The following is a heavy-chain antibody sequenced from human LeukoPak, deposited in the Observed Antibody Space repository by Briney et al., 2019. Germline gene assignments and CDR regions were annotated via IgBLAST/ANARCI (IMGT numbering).Heavy chain of an antibody. CDR2: INPYNGQT. CDR1: GYTFSSYG. Sequence: ASVKVSCKASGYTFSSYGISWVRQAPGHGLEWMGWINPYNGQTYYAQNVQGRVTMTTDTSTGTAYMEVRSLRSDDTAVYCCARDRVVARESDYWGQGTLVTVSS. V-gene: IGHV1-18*01. CDR3: ARDRVVARESDY. J-gene: IGHJ4*02. D-gene: IGHD2-2*01.